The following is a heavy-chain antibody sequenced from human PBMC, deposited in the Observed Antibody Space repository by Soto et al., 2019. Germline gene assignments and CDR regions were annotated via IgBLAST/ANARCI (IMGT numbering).Heavy chain of an antibody. CDR3: ARVRARDIVVVVAARNCDY. J-gene: IGHJ4*02. CDR1: GYTFTSYG. Sequence: QVQLVQSGAEVKKPGASVKVSCKASGYTFTSYGISWVRQAPGQGRAWMGWIRAYNGNTNYAQKLKGRVTMTTGTPTSTAYMALRSLRSDVTAVYYCARVRARDIVVVVAARNCDYWGQGTLVTVSS. D-gene: IGHD2-15*01. CDR2: IRAYNGNT. V-gene: IGHV1-18*01.